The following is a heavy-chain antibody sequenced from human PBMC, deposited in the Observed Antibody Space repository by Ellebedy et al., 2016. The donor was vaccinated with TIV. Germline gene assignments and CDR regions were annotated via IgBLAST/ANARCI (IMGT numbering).Heavy chain of an antibody. Sequence: GESLKISCAAPGFTFSNFWMIWVRQAPGKGLEWVANIKEDGSEKSYVDSVKGRFTISRDNAKNALYLQMNSLRAEDTAVYYCASDGGRGYGMDVWGQGTTVTVSS. CDR2: IKEDGSEK. CDR1: GFTFSNFW. CDR3: ASDGGRGYGMDV. D-gene: IGHD3-16*01. J-gene: IGHJ6*02. V-gene: IGHV3-7*01.